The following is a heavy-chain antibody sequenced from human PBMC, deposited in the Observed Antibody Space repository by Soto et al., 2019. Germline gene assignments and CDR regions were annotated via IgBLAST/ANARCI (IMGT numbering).Heavy chain of an antibody. CDR3: ARLYKAARPHYYYYYMDV. CDR1: GYSFTSYW. J-gene: IGHJ6*03. Sequence: GESLKISCKGSGYSFTSYWIGWVRQMPGKGLEWMGIIYPGDSDTRYSPSFQGQVTISADKSISTAYLQWSSLKASDTAMYYCARLYKAARPHYYYYYMDVWGKGTTVTVSS. D-gene: IGHD6-6*01. CDR2: IYPGDSDT. V-gene: IGHV5-51*01.